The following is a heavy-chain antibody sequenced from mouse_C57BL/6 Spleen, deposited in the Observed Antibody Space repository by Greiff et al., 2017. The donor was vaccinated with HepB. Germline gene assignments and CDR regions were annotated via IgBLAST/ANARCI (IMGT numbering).Heavy chain of an antibody. D-gene: IGHD2-1*01. J-gene: IGHJ4*01. CDR2: ISSGSSTI. Sequence: EVMLVESGGGLVKPGGSLKLSCAASGFTFSDYGMHWVRQAPEKGLEWVAYISSGSSTIYYADTVKGRFTISRDNAKNTLFLQMTSLRSEDTAMYYCARGNYKGYYAMDYWGQGTSVTVSS. CDR1: GFTFSDYG. V-gene: IGHV5-17*01. CDR3: ARGNYKGYYAMDY.